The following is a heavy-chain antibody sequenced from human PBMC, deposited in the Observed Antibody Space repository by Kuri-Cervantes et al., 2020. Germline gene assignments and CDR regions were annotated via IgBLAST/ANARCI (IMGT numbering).Heavy chain of an antibody. CDR3: ARDEGYMSCSSTSCYVFDY. D-gene: IGHD2-2*01. CDR1: GFTFSSYG. V-gene: IGHV3-21*03. Sequence: GGSLRLSCAASGFTFSSYGMNWVRQAPGKGLEWVSSIGSSSTYIYYADSVKGRFTISRDNAKNSLYLQMNSLRAEDTAVYYCARDEGYMSCSSTSCYVFDYWGQGTLVTVSS. CDR2: IGSSSTYI. J-gene: IGHJ4*02.